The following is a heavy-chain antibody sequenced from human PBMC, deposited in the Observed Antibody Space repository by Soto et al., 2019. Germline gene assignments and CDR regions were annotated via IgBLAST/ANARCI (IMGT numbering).Heavy chain of an antibody. CDR1: GGSINSGGYY. V-gene: IGHV4-31*03. Sequence: QVQLRESGPGLVKPSQTLSLTCTVSGGSINSGGYYWNWIRQHPGKGLEWIGYMYYSGSTYYKPYLRSRVIISADTSENHFSLKLSSVTAADTAVYFCAGGYRQSGYSSSWVFDYWGQGTLVNVSS. CDR2: MYYSGST. CDR3: AGGYRQSGYSSSWVFDY. J-gene: IGHJ4*02. D-gene: IGHD6-13*01.